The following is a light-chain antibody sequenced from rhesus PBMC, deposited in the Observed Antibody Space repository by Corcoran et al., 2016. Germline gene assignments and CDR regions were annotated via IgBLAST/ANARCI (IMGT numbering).Light chain of an antibody. CDR2: YVN. V-gene: IGKV1-32*02. CDR3: QRGNSNPYS. Sequence: DIQMSQSPSSLSASVGDRVTTTCRASQGISSHLNWYQLKPGKAPTLLLYYVNGLPRGVPSRFRGSGSGTDFTLPLSSLQPEDFATYYCQRGNSNPYSFGQGTKVEIK. J-gene: IGKJ2*01. CDR1: QGISSH.